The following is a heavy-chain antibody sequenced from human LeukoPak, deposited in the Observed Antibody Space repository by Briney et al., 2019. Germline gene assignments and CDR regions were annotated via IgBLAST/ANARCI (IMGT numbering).Heavy chain of an antibody. V-gene: IGHV4-61*02. D-gene: IGHD6-19*01. CDR1: GGSISSGSYF. Sequence: SQTLSLTCTVSGGSISSGSYFWSWIRQSAGRGLEWIGRIDSSGNTNYNPSLKSRVTISVDTSKNQFSLKLSSVTAADTAVYYCARRQAEAGVFDYWGQGTLVTVSS. CDR3: ARRQAEAGVFDY. J-gene: IGHJ4*02. CDR2: IDSSGNT.